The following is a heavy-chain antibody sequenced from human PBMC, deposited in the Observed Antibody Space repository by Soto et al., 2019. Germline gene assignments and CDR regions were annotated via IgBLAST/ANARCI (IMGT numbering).Heavy chain of an antibody. D-gene: IGHD3-22*01. Sequence: SETLSLTCTVSGGSMSSGGYYWSWIRQHPGKGLEWIGYIYHSGSTYYNPSLKSRVTIPVDRSKNQFSLKLSSVTAADTAVYYCASYESSGYTFDYWGQGTLVTVSS. CDR1: GGSMSSGGYY. CDR2: IYHSGST. J-gene: IGHJ4*02. V-gene: IGHV4-30-2*01. CDR3: ASYESSGYTFDY.